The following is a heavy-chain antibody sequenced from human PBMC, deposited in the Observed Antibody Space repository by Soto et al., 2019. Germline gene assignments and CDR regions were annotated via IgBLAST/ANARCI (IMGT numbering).Heavy chain of an antibody. J-gene: IGHJ4*02. CDR2: IYPGDSDT. CDR1: GYSFTSYW. CDR3: ARWGDRCGYDWGVFDY. Sequence: PGESLKISCKGSGYSFTSYWINWVRQMPGKGLEWMGTIYPGDSDTKYSPSFQGQVTISADKSISTAYLQWSSLKASDTAMYYCARWGDRCGYDWGVFDYWGQGTLDTVSS. D-gene: IGHD5-12*01. V-gene: IGHV5-51*01.